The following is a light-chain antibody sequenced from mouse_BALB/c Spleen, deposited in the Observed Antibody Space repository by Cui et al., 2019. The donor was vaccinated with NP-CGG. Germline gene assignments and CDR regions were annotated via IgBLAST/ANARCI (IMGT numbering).Light chain of an antibody. CDR1: IGAVTTSNY. CDR3: ALWYSNHWV. Sequence: QAVVIQQSAPTTSPGETVTLTCRSSIGAVTTSNYANWVQEKPDHLFTGLIGGTNNRASGVPARFSGSLIGDKAALTITGAQTEDEAIYFCALWYSNHWVFGGGTKLTVL. J-gene: IGLJ1*01. V-gene: IGLV1*01. CDR2: GTN.